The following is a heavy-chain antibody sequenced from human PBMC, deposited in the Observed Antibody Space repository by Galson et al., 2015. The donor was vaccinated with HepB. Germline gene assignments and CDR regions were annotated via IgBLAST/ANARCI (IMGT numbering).Heavy chain of an antibody. J-gene: IGHJ2*01. CDR2: IYSGGST. Sequence: SLRLSCAASGFTVSSNYMSWVRQAPGKGLEWVSVIYSGGSTYYADSVKGRFTISRDNSKNTLYLQMNSLRAEDTAVYYCARETYYYDSSGSSTDWYFDLWGRGTLVTVSS. CDR1: GFTVSSNY. CDR3: ARETYYYDSSGSSTDWYFDL. V-gene: IGHV3-66*01. D-gene: IGHD3-22*01.